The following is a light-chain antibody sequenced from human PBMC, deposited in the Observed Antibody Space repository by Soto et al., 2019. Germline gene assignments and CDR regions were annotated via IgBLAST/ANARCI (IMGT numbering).Light chain of an antibody. CDR2: DVS. CDR1: SRDVGGYNY. V-gene: IGLV2-14*01. Sequence: QSALTQPASVSGSPGQWITISCTGTSRDVGGYNYVSWYQQYPGKAPKLMIYDVSNRPSGVSNRFSGSKSGNTASLTISGLQAEDEADYYCTSYTTSSTLVFGTGTKLTVL. CDR3: TSYTTSSTLV. J-gene: IGLJ1*01.